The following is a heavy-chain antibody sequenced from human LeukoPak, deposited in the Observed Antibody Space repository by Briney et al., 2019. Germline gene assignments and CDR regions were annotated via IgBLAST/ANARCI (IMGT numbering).Heavy chain of an antibody. CDR2: IYYSGST. J-gene: IGHJ4*02. CDR1: GGSISSGDYY. D-gene: IGHD4-17*01. Sequence: PSETLSLTCTVSGGSISSGDYYWSWIRQPPGKGLEWIGYIYYSGSTYYNPSLKSRVTISVDTSKNQFSLKLSSVTAADTAVYYCARAYPYYGDYYFDYWGQGTLVTVSS. V-gene: IGHV4-30-4*01. CDR3: ARAYPYYGDYYFDY.